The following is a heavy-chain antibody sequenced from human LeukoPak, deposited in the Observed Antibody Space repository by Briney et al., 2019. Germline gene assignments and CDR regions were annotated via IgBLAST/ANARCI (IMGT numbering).Heavy chain of an antibody. J-gene: IGHJ3*01. CDR1: GITFSDYY. CDR3: AKRIDIAVVPEAATHQAFDV. Sequence: GGSLRLSCAASGITFSDYYMSWIRQVPGKGLEWVSSVSPGGVSPNHADSVKGRFTVSRDDSLNTLYLQMNSLRVDDTAVYYCAKRIDIAVVPEAATHQAFDVWGQGTMVTVSS. V-gene: IGHV3-23*01. CDR2: VSPGGVSP. D-gene: IGHD2-2*01.